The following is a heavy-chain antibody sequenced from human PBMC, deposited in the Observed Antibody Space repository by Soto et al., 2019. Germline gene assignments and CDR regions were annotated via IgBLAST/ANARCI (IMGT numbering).Heavy chain of an antibody. J-gene: IGHJ5*02. D-gene: IGHD3-22*01. CDR2: IYYSGST. CDR1: GGSISSGGYY. CDR3: ARAPYYDSSGYFAWFDP. Sequence: SETLSLTCTVSGGSISSGGYYWSWIRQHPGKGLEWIGYIYYSGSTYYNPSLKSRVTISVDTSKNQFSLKLSSVTAADTAVYYCARAPYYDSSGYFAWFDPWGQGTLVTVSS. V-gene: IGHV4-31*03.